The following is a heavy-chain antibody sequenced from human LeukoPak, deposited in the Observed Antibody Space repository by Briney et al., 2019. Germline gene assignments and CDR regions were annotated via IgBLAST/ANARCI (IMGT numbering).Heavy chain of an antibody. CDR1: GGSISSGSYY. D-gene: IGHD2-15*01. CDR3: AREGRGYCSGGSCYRGFYYYYYMDV. V-gene: IGHV4-61*02. J-gene: IGHJ6*03. CDR2: IYTSGST. Sequence: SQTLSLTCTVSGGSISSGSYYWSWIRQPAGKGLEWIGRIYTSGSTNYNRSLKSRVSISVDTSKNQFSLKLSSVTAADTAVYYCAREGRGYCSGGSCYRGFYYYYYMDVWGKGTTVTVSS.